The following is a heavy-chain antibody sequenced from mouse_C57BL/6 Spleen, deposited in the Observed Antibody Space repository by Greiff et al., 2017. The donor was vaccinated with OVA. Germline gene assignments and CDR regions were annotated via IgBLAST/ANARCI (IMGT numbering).Heavy chain of an antibody. J-gene: IGHJ2*01. CDR3: ARGVYFDY. V-gene: IGHV1-59*01. CDR2: IDPSDSYT. CDR1: GYTFTSYW. Sequence: QVQLQQPGAELVRPGTSVKLSCKASGYTFTSYWMHWVKQRPGQGLEWIGVIDPSDSYTNYNQKFKGKATLTVDTSSSTAYMQLSSLTSEDSAVYYCARGVYFDYWGQGTTRTVSS.